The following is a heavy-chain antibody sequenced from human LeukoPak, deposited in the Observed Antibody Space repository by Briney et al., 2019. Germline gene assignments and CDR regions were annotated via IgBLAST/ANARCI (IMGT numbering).Heavy chain of an antibody. J-gene: IGHJ4*02. D-gene: IGHD2-15*01. V-gene: IGHV3-30*18. CDR3: AKAGYCSGGSCYSYFDS. CDR2: ISYDGGNK. Sequence: GGSLRLSCAASGFTFSTYSMNWVRQAPGKGLEWVAVISYDGGNKYYADSVKGRFTVSRDNSKNTLYLQMNSLRAEDTAVYYCAKAGYCSGGSCYSYFDSWGQGTLVAVSS. CDR1: GFTFSTYS.